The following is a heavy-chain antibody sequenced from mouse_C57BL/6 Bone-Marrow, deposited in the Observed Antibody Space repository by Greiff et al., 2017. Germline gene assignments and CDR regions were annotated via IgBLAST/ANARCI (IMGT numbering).Heavy chain of an antibody. CDR2: ISSGSSTI. D-gene: IGHD4-1*01. CDR1: GFTFSDYG. Sequence: EVHLVESGGGLVKPGGSLKLSCAASGFTFSDYGMHWVRQAPEKGLEWVAYISSGSSTIYYADTVKGRFTISRDNAKDTLFLQMTSLRSEYTAMYYCARRLGRDWFAYWGQGTLVTVSA. V-gene: IGHV5-17*01. J-gene: IGHJ3*01. CDR3: ARRLGRDWFAY.